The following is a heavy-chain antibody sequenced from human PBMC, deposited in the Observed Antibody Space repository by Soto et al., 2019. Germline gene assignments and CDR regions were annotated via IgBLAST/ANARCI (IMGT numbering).Heavy chain of an antibody. J-gene: IGHJ5*02. Sequence: SETLSLTCAVYGGSFSGYYWSWIRQPPGKGLEWIGEINHSGSTNYNPSLKSRVTISVDTSKNQFSLKLSSVTAADTAVYYCARGRVSGYRKNWFDPWGQGTLVTVSS. D-gene: IGHD5-12*01. CDR2: INHSGST. V-gene: IGHV4-34*01. CDR3: ARGRVSGYRKNWFDP. CDR1: GGSFSGYY.